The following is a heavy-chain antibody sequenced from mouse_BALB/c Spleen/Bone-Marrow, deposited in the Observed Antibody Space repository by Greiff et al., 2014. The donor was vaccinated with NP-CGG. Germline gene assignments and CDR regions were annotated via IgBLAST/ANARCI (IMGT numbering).Heavy chain of an antibody. CDR1: GFSLTTYG. V-gene: IGHV2-9*02. J-gene: IGHJ3*01. CDR2: IWSGGNT. D-gene: IGHD2-4*01. CDR3: ARFYFDYDGAWFAY. Sequence: VHLVESGPGLVAPSQSLSITCTVSGFSLTTYGAHWVRQPPGRGLERLGVIWSGGNTNFNSALMSRLSISKDNSKSQVYLKVNSLQTDDTAMYYCARFYFDYDGAWFAYWGQGTLVTVSA.